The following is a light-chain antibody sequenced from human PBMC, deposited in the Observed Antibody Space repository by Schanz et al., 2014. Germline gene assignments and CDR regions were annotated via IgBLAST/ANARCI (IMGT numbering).Light chain of an antibody. CDR3: QQYGESPWT. J-gene: IGKJ1*01. V-gene: IGKV3-20*01. Sequence: EIVMTQSPATLSVSPGERATLSCRASQSITSYLAWYQQKPGQAPRLLIYGASSRATGIPDRFSGSGSGTDFTLTISRLEPEDFAVYYCQQYGESPWTFGQGTKVEIK. CDR2: GAS. CDR1: QSITSY.